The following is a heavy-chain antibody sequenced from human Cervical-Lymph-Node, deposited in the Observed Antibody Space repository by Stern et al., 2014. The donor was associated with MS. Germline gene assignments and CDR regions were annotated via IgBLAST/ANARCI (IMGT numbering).Heavy chain of an antibody. CDR2: IYYSGNT. D-gene: IGHD6-6*01. CDR1: GGSISSYY. Sequence: QLQLQDSGPGLVKPSETLSLTCTVSGGSISSYYWSWIRQPPGKGLAWIGYIYYSGNTNYNPSLKSRVTISVDTSKNQFSLKLSSVTAADTAVYYCARGGSVGSPLGYYYYGMDVWGQGTTVTVSS. V-gene: IGHV4-59*01. J-gene: IGHJ6*02. CDR3: ARGGSVGSPLGYYYYGMDV.